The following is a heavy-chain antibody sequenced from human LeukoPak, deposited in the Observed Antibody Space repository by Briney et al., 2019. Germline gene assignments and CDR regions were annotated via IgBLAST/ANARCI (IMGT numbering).Heavy chain of an antibody. Sequence: SQTLSLTCALSGDSVSSNSAAWNWIRQSPSRGLEWLGRTYHRSQWYNDYAVSVKSRIIINPDTSKNQFSLQLNSVTPEDTAVYYCARAFGSGSYLDFWGQGTLVTVSS. CDR2: TYHRSQWYN. V-gene: IGHV6-1*01. J-gene: IGHJ4*02. CDR1: GDSVSSNSAA. D-gene: IGHD3-10*01. CDR3: ARAFGSGSYLDF.